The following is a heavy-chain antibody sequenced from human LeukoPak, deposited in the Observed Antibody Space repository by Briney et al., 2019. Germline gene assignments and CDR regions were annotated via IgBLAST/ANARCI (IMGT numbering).Heavy chain of an antibody. CDR1: GYTFTGYY. V-gene: IGHV1-2*04. CDR2: INPNSGGT. D-gene: IGHD1-1*01. CDR3: ARGGAVLGTKYNWFDP. Sequence: ASVTVSCTASGYTFTGYYMHWVRQAPGQGLEWMGWINPNSGGTNYAQKFQGWVTMTRDTSISTAYMELSRLRSDDTAVYYCARGGAVLGTKYNWFDPWGQGTLVTVSS. J-gene: IGHJ5*02.